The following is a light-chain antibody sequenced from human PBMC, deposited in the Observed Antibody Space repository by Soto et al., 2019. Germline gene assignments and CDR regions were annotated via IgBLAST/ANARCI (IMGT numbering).Light chain of an antibody. Sequence: IVLTQSPAALSVSLGERVTLSCRASQSVSATLAWYQQRPGQAPRLLIYGISNRAPDTPDRFSGSGSGTEFTLTISSLRSEDSAVYYCQQYNFWPPWTFGQGTKVEIK. J-gene: IGKJ1*01. V-gene: IGKV3-15*01. CDR2: GIS. CDR3: QQYNFWPPWT. CDR1: QSVSAT.